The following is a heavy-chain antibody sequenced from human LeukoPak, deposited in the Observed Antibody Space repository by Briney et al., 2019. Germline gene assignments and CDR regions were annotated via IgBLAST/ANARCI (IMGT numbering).Heavy chain of an antibody. CDR3: ARSGVGDSSGYYPRVFDY. Sequence: SETLSLTCTVSGGSISSSSYYWGWIRQPPGKGLEWIGSIYYSGSTYYNPSLKSRVTISVDTSKNQFSLKLSSVTAADTAVYYCARSGVGDSSGYYPRVFDYWGQGTLVTVSS. CDR1: GGSISSSSYY. D-gene: IGHD3-22*01. V-gene: IGHV4-39*07. CDR2: IYYSGST. J-gene: IGHJ4*02.